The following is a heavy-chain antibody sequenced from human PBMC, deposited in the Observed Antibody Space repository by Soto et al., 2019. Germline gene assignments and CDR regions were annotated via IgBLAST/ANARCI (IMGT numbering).Heavy chain of an antibody. D-gene: IGHD3-9*01. J-gene: IGHJ5*02. Sequence: QVQPVQSGGEMKKPGASVKVSCKASGYTFTNFGISWVRQAPGQGPEWVGWISAYNDERNYAQKFRGRVIMTTDTSTSTAYMELRTLTSDDTAVYYCARDYDIWGEDWFDPWGQGTLVTVSS. V-gene: IGHV1-18*01. CDR3: ARDYDIWGEDWFDP. CDR2: ISAYNDER. CDR1: GYTFTNFG.